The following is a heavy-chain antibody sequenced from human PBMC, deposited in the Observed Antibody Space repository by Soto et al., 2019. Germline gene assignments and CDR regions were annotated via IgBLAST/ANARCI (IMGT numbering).Heavy chain of an antibody. J-gene: IGHJ4*02. Sequence: GASVKVSCKASGGTFSSYRINWVRQAPGQGLEWMGGIVPIYRTADSAQEFQGRVTITADESARTAYVELRSLKSRDTAVYYCVRDSGAKLSSSWGQGTLVTVSS. CDR3: VRDSGAKLSSS. CDR2: IVPIYRTA. CDR1: GGTFSSYR. D-gene: IGHD6-13*01. V-gene: IGHV1-69*13.